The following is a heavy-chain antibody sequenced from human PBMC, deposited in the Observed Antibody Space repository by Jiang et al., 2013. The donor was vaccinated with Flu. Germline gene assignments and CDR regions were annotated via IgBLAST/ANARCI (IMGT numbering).Heavy chain of an antibody. CDR2: TYYRSKWLN. J-gene: IGHJ5*02. CDR3: ARDLSATLHH. D-gene: IGHD1-1*01. Sequence: QTLSLTCAISGDSVSSNVAAWNWIRQSPSRGLEWLGRTYYRSKWLNDYAVSVRGRIIINADTSKNQFSLQLSSVTPEDTAVYYCARDLSATLHHWGQGTLVTVSS. V-gene: IGHV6-1*01. CDR1: GDSVSSNVAA.